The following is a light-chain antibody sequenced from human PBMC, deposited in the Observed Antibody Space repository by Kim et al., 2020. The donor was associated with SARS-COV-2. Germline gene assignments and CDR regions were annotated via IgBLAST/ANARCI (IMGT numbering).Light chain of an antibody. Sequence: DIQMTQSPSSLSASVGDRVTITYRASQNINNYLNWYQQKPGKAPKLLMYAASSLQSGVPSRFSGSGSGIDFTFTISSLQPEDFATYYCQQSYSSPYTFGQGTKLEI. J-gene: IGKJ2*01. CDR3: QQSYSSPYT. CDR1: QNINNY. CDR2: AAS. V-gene: IGKV1-39*01.